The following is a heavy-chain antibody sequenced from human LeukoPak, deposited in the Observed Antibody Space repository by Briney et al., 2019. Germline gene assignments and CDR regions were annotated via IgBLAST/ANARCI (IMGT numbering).Heavy chain of an antibody. CDR2: ISSSSSTI. Sequence: GVSLRLSCAASGFTFSSYSMNWVRQAPGKGLEWVSYISSSSSTIYYADSVKGRFTISRDNAKNSLYLQMNSLRAEDTAVYYCARASPGFDYWGQGTLVTVSS. J-gene: IGHJ4*02. V-gene: IGHV3-48*01. D-gene: IGHD3-10*01. CDR3: ARASPGFDY. CDR1: GFTFSSYS.